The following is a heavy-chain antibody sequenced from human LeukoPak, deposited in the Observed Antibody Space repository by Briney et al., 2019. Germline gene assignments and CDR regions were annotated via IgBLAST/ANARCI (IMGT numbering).Heavy chain of an antibody. CDR2: IIPIIGTA. V-gene: IGHV1-69*13. CDR3: ATSSDAMTSTTFDI. D-gene: IGHD2-2*01. J-gene: IGHJ3*02. CDR1: GCTFSNYV. Sequence: SVKVSCNASGCTFSNYVLSWVRQAPGQGLEWMGGIIPIIGTANYAQKFQGRVTITVDESTSTAYLEVSTLRSEDTAVYYCATSSDAMTSTTFDIWGQGTMVSVSS.